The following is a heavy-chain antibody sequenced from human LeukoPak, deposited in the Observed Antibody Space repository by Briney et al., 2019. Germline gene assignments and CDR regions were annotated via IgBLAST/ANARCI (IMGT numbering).Heavy chain of an antibody. V-gene: IGHV1-8*03. CDR3: ARGMLAAAGDDAFDI. CDR2: MNPNSGNT. Sequence: ASVKVSCKASGGTFSSYAISWVRQATGQGLEWMGWMNPNSGNTGYAQKFQGRVTITRNTSISTAYMELSSLRSEDTAVYYCARGMLAAAGDDAFDIWGQGTMVTVSS. D-gene: IGHD6-13*01. CDR1: GGTFSSYA. J-gene: IGHJ3*02.